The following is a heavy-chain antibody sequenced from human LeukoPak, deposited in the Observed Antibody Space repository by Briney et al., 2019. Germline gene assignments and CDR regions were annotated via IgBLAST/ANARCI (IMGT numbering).Heavy chain of an antibody. D-gene: IGHD6-13*01. Sequence: GGSLRLSCAASGFTFSSYWMSWVRQAPGKGLEWVSAISGSGGSTYYADSVKGRFTISRDNSKNTLYLQMNSLRAEDTAVYYCAKVKQQLARQYYYYYGMDVWGQGTTVTVSS. CDR2: ISGSGGST. J-gene: IGHJ6*02. V-gene: IGHV3-23*01. CDR1: GFTFSSYW. CDR3: AKVKQQLARQYYYYYGMDV.